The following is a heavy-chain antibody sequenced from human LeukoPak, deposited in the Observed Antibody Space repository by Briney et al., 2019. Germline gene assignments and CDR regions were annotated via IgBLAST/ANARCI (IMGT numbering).Heavy chain of an antibody. CDR1: GYAFTRHY. Sequence: ASVKVSCKASGYAFTRHYMHWVRQAPGQGLEWMGWISTYNGHTNYAQKLQGRVAMTKDTSTTTAYMELSSLRSDDTAVYYCARVVLGAVAGTTDYYYYMDVWGKGTTVTISS. CDR3: ARVVLGAVAGTTDYYYYMDV. J-gene: IGHJ6*03. CDR2: ISTYNGHT. D-gene: IGHD6-19*01. V-gene: IGHV1-18*01.